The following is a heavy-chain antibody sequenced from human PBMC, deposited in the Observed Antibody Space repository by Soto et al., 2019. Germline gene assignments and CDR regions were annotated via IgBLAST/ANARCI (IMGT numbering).Heavy chain of an antibody. V-gene: IGHV4-59*01. CDR2: IFHSGNA. CDR3: ATAHAPPLPFDY. D-gene: IGHD2-15*01. J-gene: IGHJ4*01. CDR1: GGSMISVY. Sequence: PSGTLSLTCTYSGGSMISVYWNAIRQPPGKRLEWIGFIFHSGNAKYNPSLKSRVTISIDTSKSQFSLSLDSVTAADTAVYFCATAHAPPLPFDYWGLGTVVPVSS.